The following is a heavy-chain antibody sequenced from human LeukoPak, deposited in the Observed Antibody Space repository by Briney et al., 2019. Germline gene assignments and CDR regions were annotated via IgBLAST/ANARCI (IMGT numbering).Heavy chain of an antibody. CDR2: INHSGST. J-gene: IGHJ4*02. D-gene: IGHD3-22*01. CDR3: ARSSQYYYDNSGYYPFDY. Sequence: PSETLSLTCAVYGGSFSGYYWSWIRQPPGKGLEWIGEINHSGSTNYNPSLNSRVTISVDTSKNQFSLKLSSVTAADTAVYYWARSSQYYYDNSGYYPFDYWGQGTLVTVSS. CDR1: GGSFSGYY. V-gene: IGHV4-34*01.